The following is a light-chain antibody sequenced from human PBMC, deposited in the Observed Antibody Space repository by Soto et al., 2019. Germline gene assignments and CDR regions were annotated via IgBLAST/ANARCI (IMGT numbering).Light chain of an antibody. CDR1: SSDVGDYNY. Sequence: QSALTQPRSVSGSPGQSVTISCTGTSSDVGDYNYVSWYQQHPGKAPKLLIYAVNMRPSGVPDRFSGSKSGNTASLTISGLQAEDEADYSCCSYAGSYTWVFGGGTMVTVL. CDR3: CSYAGSYTWV. J-gene: IGLJ3*02. CDR2: AVN. V-gene: IGLV2-11*01.